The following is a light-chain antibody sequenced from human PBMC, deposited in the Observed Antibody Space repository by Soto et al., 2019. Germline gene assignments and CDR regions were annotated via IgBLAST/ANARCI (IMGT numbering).Light chain of an antibody. J-gene: IGKJ1*01. V-gene: IGKV3-20*01. CDR1: QSVPGSY. CDR2: RAS. Sequence: EIVFTQSPGTLSLSPGERATLSYRASQSVPGSYLDWLQHKPGQGHRLLIYRASSRATGVPDSFSRSGSGTDFPLTISRREPEDFAVYYCQRYTPPPRTLGQGTKLETK. CDR3: QRYTPPPRT.